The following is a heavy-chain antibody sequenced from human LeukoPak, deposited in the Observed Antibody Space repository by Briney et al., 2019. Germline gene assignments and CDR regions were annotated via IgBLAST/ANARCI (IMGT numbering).Heavy chain of an antibody. V-gene: IGHV3-72*01. CDR3: GRSVDYYGSALVD. CDR1: GFTFSDHY. J-gene: IGHJ4*02. Sequence: PGGSLRLSCAASGFTFSDHYMDWVRQAPGKGLEWVGRTRNNTNTYATEYSSSVKVTCTISRDNSNNSLYLQMKSLKMEDTAVDYCGRSVDYYGSALVDWGQGTLVTVSS. D-gene: IGHD3-10*01. CDR2: TRNNTNTYAT.